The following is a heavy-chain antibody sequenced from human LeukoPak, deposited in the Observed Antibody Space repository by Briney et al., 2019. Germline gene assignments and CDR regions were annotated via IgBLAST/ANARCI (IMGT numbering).Heavy chain of an antibody. V-gene: IGHV4-39*01. CDR2: IYYSGST. D-gene: IGHD7-27*01. J-gene: IGHJ6*03. Sequence: SETLSLTCTVSGGSIRSSSYCWGWIRQPPGKGLEWIGSIYYSGSTNYNPSLKSRVTISVDTSKTQFSLRLSSVTAADTAVYYCARLGNTDYYYYYYMDVWGKGTTVTVSS. CDR3: ARLGNTDYYYYYYMDV. CDR1: GGSIRSSSYC.